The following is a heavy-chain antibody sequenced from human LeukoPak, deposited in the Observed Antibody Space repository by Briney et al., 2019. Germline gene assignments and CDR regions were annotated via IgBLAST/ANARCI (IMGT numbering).Heavy chain of an antibody. V-gene: IGHV3-23*01. D-gene: IGHD3-10*01. CDR1: GFTFSSYA. CDR2: ISGSGGST. CDR3: ASDITMVRGVFFQH. J-gene: IGHJ1*01. Sequence: PGGSLRLSCAASGFTFSSYAMSWVRQAPGKGLEWVPAISGSGGSTYYADSVKGRFTISRDNSKNTLYLQMNSLRAEDTAVYYCASDITMVRGVFFQHWGQGTLVTVSS.